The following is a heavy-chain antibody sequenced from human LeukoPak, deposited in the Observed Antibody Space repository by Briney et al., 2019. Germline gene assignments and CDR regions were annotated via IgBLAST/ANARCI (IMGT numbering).Heavy chain of an antibody. CDR2: INPNSGGT. J-gene: IGHJ4*02. D-gene: IGHD5-18*01. CDR1: GYTFTGYY. Sequence: ASVKVSCKASGYTFTGYYMHWVRQAPGQGVEWMGWINPNSGGTNYAQKFQGRVTMTRDTSISTAYMELSRLRSDDTAVYYCARDLSLGGIQLWPHFDYWGQGTLVTVSS. CDR3: ARDLSLGGIQLWPHFDY. V-gene: IGHV1-2*02.